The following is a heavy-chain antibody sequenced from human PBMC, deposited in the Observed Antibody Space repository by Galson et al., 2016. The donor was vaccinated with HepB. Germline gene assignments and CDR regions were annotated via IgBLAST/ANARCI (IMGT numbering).Heavy chain of an antibody. CDR1: GYSFRTSW. Sequence: QSGAEVKKPGESLKISCKASGYSFRTSWIAWVRQMPGKGLEWMGIIYPDDSDTRYSPSFQGQVTISADKSISTSSLQGSSLKASDTAIYYCAREAGDFDYWGQGTLVTVSS. J-gene: IGHJ4*02. CDR3: AREAGDFDY. D-gene: IGHD3-16*01. CDR2: IYPDDSDT. V-gene: IGHV5-51*03.